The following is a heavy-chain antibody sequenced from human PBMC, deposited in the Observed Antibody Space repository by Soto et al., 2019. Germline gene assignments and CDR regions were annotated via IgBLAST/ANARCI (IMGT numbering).Heavy chain of an antibody. J-gene: IGHJ3*02. D-gene: IGHD5-12*01. CDR1: GFAFSTYD. CDR2: ISSSSTI. V-gene: IGHV3-48*02. CDR3: ARVTGDSGYVDAFDI. Sequence: EVQLVESGGGLVQPGGSLRLSCAASGFAFSTYDMNWVRQAPGKGLEWVSYISSSSTIYYADSVKGRFTISRDNAKNSLYLQMNSLRDEDTAVYYCARVTGDSGYVDAFDIWGQGTMVTVSS.